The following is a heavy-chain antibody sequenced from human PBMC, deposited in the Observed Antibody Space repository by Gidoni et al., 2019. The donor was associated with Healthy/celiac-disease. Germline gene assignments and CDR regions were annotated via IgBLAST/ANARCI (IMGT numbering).Heavy chain of an antibody. CDR3: TRGRYCTNGVCPVDY. D-gene: IGHD2-8*01. CDR2: IRSKAYGGTT. Sequence: EVQLVESGGGLVQPGRSLRLSCTASGFTFGDYAMSWFRQAPGKGLEWVGFIRSKAYGGTTEYAASVKGRFTISRDDSKSIAYLQMNSLKTEDTAVYYCTRGRYCTNGVCPVDYWGQGTLVTVSS. J-gene: IGHJ4*02. CDR1: GFTFGDYA. V-gene: IGHV3-49*03.